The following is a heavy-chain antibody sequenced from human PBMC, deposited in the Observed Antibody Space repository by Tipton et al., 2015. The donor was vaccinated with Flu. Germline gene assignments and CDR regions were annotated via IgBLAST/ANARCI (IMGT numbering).Heavy chain of an antibody. D-gene: IGHD3-22*01. CDR1: GGSISGYY. V-gene: IGHV4-34*01. Sequence: TLSLTCTVSGGSISGYYWSWIRQPPGKGLEWIGEINHSGSTNYNPSLKSRVTISVDTSKNQFSLKLSSVTAADTAVYYCVISAYYDSSGYYLHHFDYWGQGTLVTVSS. J-gene: IGHJ4*02. CDR2: INHSGST. CDR3: VISAYYDSSGYYLHHFDY.